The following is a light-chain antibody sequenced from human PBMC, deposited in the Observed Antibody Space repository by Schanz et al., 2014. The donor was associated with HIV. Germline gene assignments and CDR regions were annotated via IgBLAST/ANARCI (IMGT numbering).Light chain of an antibody. V-gene: IGKV3D-15*01. Sequence: EIVLTQSPDTLSLSPGERATLSCRASQTVSSSSLAWYQQKPGQSPRLLVYGASSRATGIPDRFSGGGSGTEFTLTISSLQSEDFAVYYCQQYNNWPSAFGQGTRLEIK. CDR2: GAS. J-gene: IGKJ5*01. CDR3: QQYNNWPSA. CDR1: QTVSSS.